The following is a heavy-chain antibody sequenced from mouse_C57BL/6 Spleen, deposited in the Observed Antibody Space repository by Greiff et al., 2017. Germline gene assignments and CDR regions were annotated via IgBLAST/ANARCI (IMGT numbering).Heavy chain of an antibody. CDR2: IDPEDGAT. CDR1: GFNINDYY. CDR3: ARGLLRLYFDY. J-gene: IGHJ2*01. Sequence: EVQLQQSGAELVKPGASVKLSCTASGFNINDYYMHWVKQRPEQGLEWIGRIDPEDGATKYAPKFQGKATITADTSSNTAYLQLSSLTSEDTAVYYCARGLLRLYFDYWGQGTTLTVSS. V-gene: IGHV14-2*01. D-gene: IGHD2-3*01.